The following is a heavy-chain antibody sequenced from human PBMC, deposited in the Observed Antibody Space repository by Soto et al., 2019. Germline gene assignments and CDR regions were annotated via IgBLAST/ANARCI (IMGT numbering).Heavy chain of an antibody. Sequence: GGSLRLSCAASGFTFSSYAMSWVRQAPGKGLEWVSAISGSGGSTYYADSVKGRFTISRDNSKNTLYLQMNSLRAEDTAVYYCAKRTRLHLGELSLFFDYWGQGTLVTVSS. D-gene: IGHD3-16*02. CDR3: AKRTRLHLGELSLFFDY. CDR1: GFTFSSYA. J-gene: IGHJ4*02. CDR2: ISGSGGST. V-gene: IGHV3-23*01.